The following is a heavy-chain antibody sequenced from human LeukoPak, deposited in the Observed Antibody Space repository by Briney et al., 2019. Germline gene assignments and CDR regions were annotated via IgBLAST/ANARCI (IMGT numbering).Heavy chain of an antibody. J-gene: IGHJ6*03. V-gene: IGHV1-69*05. CDR1: GGTFSSYA. CDR2: LIPIFGTA. CDR3: AKSGYSGYANYYYSYMDV. D-gene: IGHD5-12*01. Sequence: SVKVSCKASGGTFSSYAISWVRQAPGQGLEWMGRLIPIFGTANYAQKFQGRVTITTDESTSTAYMELSSPRSEDTAVYYCAKSGYSGYANYYYSYMDVGGKGTTVTVSS.